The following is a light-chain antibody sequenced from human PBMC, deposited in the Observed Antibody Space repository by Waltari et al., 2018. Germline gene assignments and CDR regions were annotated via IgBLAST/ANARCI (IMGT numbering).Light chain of an antibody. CDR3: LQYNSYPWT. CDR2: KAS. Sequence: DIQVTQSPSTLSASVGDRVTITCRASQCIVVWLAWYQQKQGKAPRLLIYKASYLESGVPSMFSGSASGTAFTLTISSLQADDFATYYCLQYNSYPWTFGQGTTVEIK. V-gene: IGKV1-5*03. CDR1: QCIVVW. J-gene: IGKJ1*01.